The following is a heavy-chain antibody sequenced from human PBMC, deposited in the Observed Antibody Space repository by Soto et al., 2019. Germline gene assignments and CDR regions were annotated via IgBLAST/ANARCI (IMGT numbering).Heavy chain of an antibody. CDR2: INHSGST. J-gene: IGHJ4*01. CDR3: ASVKFCYYDILTGYYLFDF. D-gene: IGHD3-9*01. V-gene: IGHV4-34*01. Sequence: SETLSLTCAVYGGSFSNYYWSWIRQPPGKGLEWIGEINHSGSTNYNPSLKSRVTISVDTSKNQFSLKLSSVTAADTAVYYCASVKFCYYDILTGYYLFDFWGQGTLVTVS. CDR1: GGSFSNYY.